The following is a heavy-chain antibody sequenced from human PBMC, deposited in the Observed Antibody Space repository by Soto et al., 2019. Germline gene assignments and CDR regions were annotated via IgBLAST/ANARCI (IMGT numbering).Heavy chain of an antibody. Sequence: QVQLVESGGGVVQPGRSLRLSCAPSGFTFSNYGMHWVRQAPGKGLEWVAVISYDGSNKYYADSVKGRFTISRDNSKNTLYLKMNSRRGEDTAVYYCTKGMYSSGWYGDNDAFDIWGQGTMVTVSS. V-gene: IGHV3-30*18. D-gene: IGHD6-19*01. J-gene: IGHJ3*02. CDR3: TKGMYSSGWYGDNDAFDI. CDR2: ISYDGSNK. CDR1: GFTFSNYG.